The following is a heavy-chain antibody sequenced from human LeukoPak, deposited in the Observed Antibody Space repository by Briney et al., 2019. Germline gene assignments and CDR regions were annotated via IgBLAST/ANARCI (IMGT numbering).Heavy chain of an antibody. CDR2: ISAYNGNT. V-gene: IGHV1-18*01. CDR3: ARDTSPIVVVPAAMGY. CDR1: GYTFTSYG. D-gene: IGHD2-2*01. Sequence: ASVKVSCKASGYTFTSYGISWVRQGPGQGLEWMGWISAYNGNTNYAQKLQGRVTMTTDTSTSTAYMELRSLRSDDTAVYYCARDTSPIVVVPAAMGYWGQGTLVTVSS. J-gene: IGHJ4*02.